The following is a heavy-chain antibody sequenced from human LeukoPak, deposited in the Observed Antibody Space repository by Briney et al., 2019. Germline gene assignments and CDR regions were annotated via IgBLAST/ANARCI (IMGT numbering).Heavy chain of an antibody. CDR1: GFTFSSYS. Sequence: GGSLRLSCAASGFTFSSYSMNWVRQAPGKGLEWVSYISSSSSTIYYADSVKGRFTISRDNAKNPLYLQMNSLRAEDTAVYYCARDLGGSDIVVVPASTFDYWGQGTLVTVSS. J-gene: IGHJ4*02. CDR2: ISSSSSTI. D-gene: IGHD2-2*01. V-gene: IGHV3-48*01. CDR3: ARDLGGSDIVVVPASTFDY.